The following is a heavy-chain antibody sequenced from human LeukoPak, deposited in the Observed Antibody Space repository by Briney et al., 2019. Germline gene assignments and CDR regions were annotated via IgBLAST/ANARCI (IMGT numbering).Heavy chain of an antibody. J-gene: IGHJ4*02. CDR2: IYYSEST. D-gene: IGHD3-22*01. V-gene: IGHV4-59*01. CDR3: ARAPHYYDSSGLYYFDY. Sequence: SETPSLTCTVSGGSISSYYWSWIRQPPGKGLEWIGYIYYSESTNYNPSLKSRVTISVDTSKNQFSLKLSSVTAADTAVYYCARAPHYYDSSGLYYFDYWGQGTLVTVSS. CDR1: GGSISSYY.